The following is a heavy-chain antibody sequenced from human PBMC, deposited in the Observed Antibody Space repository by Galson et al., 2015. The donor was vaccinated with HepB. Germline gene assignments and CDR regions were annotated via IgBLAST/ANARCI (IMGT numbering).Heavy chain of an antibody. V-gene: IGHV1-69*13. CDR2: IIPIFGTA. CDR1: GGTFSSYA. J-gene: IGHJ4*02. CDR3: ATSIRDVYAAADYDY. D-gene: IGHD6-13*01. Sequence: SVKVSCKASGGTFSSYAISWVRQAPGQGLEWMGGIIPIFGTANYAQKFQGRVTITADESTSTAYMELSSLRSEDTAVYYCATSIRDVYAAADYDYWGQGTLVTVSS.